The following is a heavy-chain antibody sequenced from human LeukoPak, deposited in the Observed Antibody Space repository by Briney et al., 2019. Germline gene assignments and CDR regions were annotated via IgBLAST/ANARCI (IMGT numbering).Heavy chain of an antibody. CDR1: GVTFSNGY. J-gene: IGHJ3*02. CDR3: TREVDAFDI. V-gene: IGHV3-74*01. CDR2: IDSGGRTI. Sequence: GGSLRLSCASSGVTFSNGYMHWVRQAPGKGLVWVSLIDSGGRTIRYADSVKGRFTISRDSAKNTLYLQMNSLSAEDTAIYYCTREVDAFDIWGQGTMVTVSS.